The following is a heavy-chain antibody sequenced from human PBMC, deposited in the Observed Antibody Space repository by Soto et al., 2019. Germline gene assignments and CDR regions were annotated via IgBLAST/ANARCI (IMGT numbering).Heavy chain of an antibody. Sequence: ASVKVSCKASGYTFTGYYMHWVRQAPGQGLEWMGGINPISGGTNYAQKFQGRVTITRDKSTSTAYMELSSLRSEDTAVYYCAGGYSGYDFDYWGQGTLVTVSS. CDR2: INPISGGT. CDR3: AGGYSGYDFDY. J-gene: IGHJ4*02. V-gene: IGHV1-2*02. CDR1: GYTFTGYY. D-gene: IGHD5-12*01.